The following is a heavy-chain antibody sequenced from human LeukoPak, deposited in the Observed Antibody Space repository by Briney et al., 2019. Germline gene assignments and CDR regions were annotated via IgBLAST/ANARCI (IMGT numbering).Heavy chain of an antibody. CDR2: IYSGGTT. D-gene: IGHD6-13*01. Sequence: GGSLRLSCAASGFTFSNQNMHWVRQAPGKGLEWVALIYSGGTTNYADSVKGRFTISRDNSKNTLYLQMTNVRVEDTAVYYCARDPPGIAASVSGGWGQGTLVTVSS. V-gene: IGHV3-53*01. J-gene: IGHJ4*02. CDR3: ARDPPGIAASVSGG. CDR1: GFTFSNQN.